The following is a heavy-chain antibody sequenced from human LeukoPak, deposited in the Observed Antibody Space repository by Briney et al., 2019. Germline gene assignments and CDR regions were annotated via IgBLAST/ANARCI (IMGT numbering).Heavy chain of an antibody. V-gene: IGHV1-69*13. Sequence: SVKVSCKASGGTFSSYAISWVRQAPGQGLEWMGGIIPIFGTANYAQKFQGRVTITADESTSTAYMELRSLRSEDTAVYYCARDTGIITGTFDYWGQGTLVTVSS. D-gene: IGHD1-20*01. CDR3: ARDTGIITGTFDY. J-gene: IGHJ4*02. CDR2: IIPIFGTA. CDR1: GGTFSSYA.